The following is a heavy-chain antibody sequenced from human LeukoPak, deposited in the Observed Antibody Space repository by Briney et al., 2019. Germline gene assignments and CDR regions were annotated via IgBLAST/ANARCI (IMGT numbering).Heavy chain of an antibody. Sequence: PGGSLRLSCAASGFTFSSYGMHWVRQAPGKGLEWVAFIRYDGSNKYYADSVKGRFTISRDNSKNTLYLQMNSLRAEDTAVYYCAKDSTSFGYCSSTSCWGFGNYWGQGTLVTVSS. CDR3: AKDSTSFGYCSSTSCWGFGNY. D-gene: IGHD2-2*03. J-gene: IGHJ4*02. CDR1: GFTFSSYG. CDR2: IRYDGSNK. V-gene: IGHV3-30*02.